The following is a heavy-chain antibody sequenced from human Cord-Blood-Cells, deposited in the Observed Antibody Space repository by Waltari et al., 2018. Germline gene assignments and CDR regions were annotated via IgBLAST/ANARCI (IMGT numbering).Heavy chain of an antibody. CDR2: IYHSGST. Sequence: VQLQESGPGLVKPSETLSPTCAVSGYSISSGYYWGWYRQPPGKGLEWIGSIYHSGSTYYNPSLKSRVTISVDTSKNQFSLKLSSVTAADTAVYYCARVPQYYDILTGYYDAFDIWGQGTMVTVSS. CDR3: ARVPQYYDILTGYYDAFDI. D-gene: IGHD3-9*01. V-gene: IGHV4-38-2*01. CDR1: GYSISSGYY. J-gene: IGHJ3*02.